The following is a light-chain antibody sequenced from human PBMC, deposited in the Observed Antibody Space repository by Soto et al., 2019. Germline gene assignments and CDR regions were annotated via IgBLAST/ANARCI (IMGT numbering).Light chain of an antibody. V-gene: IGKV1-39*01. J-gene: IGKJ5*01. Sequence: DIQMTQSRXSLSASLGHRVTITFRASRTIDNYLNWYEQKPGRAPELLVYATSSLQSGVPSRFTGGGSGTHVTLTISGRQPADFATYFCQQSYNTPITFGQGTRLEIK. CDR1: RTIDNY. CDR2: ATS. CDR3: QQSYNTPIT.